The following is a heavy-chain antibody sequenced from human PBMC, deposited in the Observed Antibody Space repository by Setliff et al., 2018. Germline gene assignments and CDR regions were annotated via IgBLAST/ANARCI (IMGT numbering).Heavy chain of an antibody. CDR2: INQSGST. D-gene: IGHD6-13*01. V-gene: IGHV4-34*01. Sequence: PSETLSLTCAVYGGSFNSYYWSWIRQPPGKGLEWIGEINQSGSTNYNPSLKSRVTISVDTSKNQFSLKLSSVTAADTAVYYCASFAGSSWVDYWGQGTLVTVSS. CDR1: GGSFNSYY. J-gene: IGHJ4*02. CDR3: ASFAGSSWVDY.